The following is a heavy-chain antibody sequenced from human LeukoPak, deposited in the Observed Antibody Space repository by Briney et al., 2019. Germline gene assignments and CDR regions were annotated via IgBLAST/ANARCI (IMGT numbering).Heavy chain of an antibody. V-gene: IGHV3-7*01. J-gene: IGHJ6*03. Sequence: GGSLRLSCAASGFTFSSYWMSWVRQAPGKGLEWVANIKQDGSEKYYVDSVKGRFTISRDNAKNSLYLQMNSLRAEDTAVYYCAREGSPLGSYRRYYYYYMDVWGKGTTVTVSS. D-gene: IGHD1-26*01. CDR1: GFTFSSYW. CDR2: IKQDGSEK. CDR3: AREGSPLGSYRRYYYYYMDV.